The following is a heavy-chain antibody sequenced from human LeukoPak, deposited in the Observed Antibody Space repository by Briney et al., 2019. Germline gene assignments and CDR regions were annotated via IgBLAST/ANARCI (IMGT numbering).Heavy chain of an antibody. CDR2: IIPIFGTA. Sequence: ASVKVSCKASGGTFSSYAISWVRQAPGQGLEWMGRIIPIFGTANYAQKFQGRVTITTDESTSTAYMELSSLRSEDTAVYYCARDPLNGYSYGLFDYWGQGTLVTVSS. V-gene: IGHV1-69*05. CDR1: GGTFSSYA. D-gene: IGHD5-18*01. J-gene: IGHJ4*02. CDR3: ARDPLNGYSYGLFDY.